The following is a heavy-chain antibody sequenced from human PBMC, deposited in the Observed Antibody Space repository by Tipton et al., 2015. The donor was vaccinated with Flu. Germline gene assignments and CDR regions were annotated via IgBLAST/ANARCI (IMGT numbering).Heavy chain of an antibody. Sequence: TLSLTCTVSGGSISSSSYYWGWIRQPPGKGSEWIGSIYYSGSTYYNPSLKSRVTISVDTSKNQFSLKLSSVTAADTAVYYCASPRGGEIPFFDYWGQGTLVTVSS. CDR2: IYYSGST. CDR1: GGSISSSSYY. D-gene: IGHD4-23*01. J-gene: IGHJ4*02. CDR3: ASPRGGEIPFFDY. V-gene: IGHV4-39*07.